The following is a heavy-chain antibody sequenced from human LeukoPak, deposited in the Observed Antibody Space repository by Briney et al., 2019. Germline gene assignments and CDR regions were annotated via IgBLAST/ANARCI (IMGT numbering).Heavy chain of an antibody. J-gene: IGHJ6*02. CDR2: INPNSGGT. CDR1: GYTFTGYY. Sequence: ASVKVSCKASGYTFTGYYMHWVRQAPGQGLEWMGWINPNSGGTNYAQKFQGRVTMTRDTSSSTAYMELSRLRSEDTAVYYCATDPLRGYPAHYGMDVWGQGTTVTVSS. D-gene: IGHD5-18*01. V-gene: IGHV1-2*02. CDR3: ATDPLRGYPAHYGMDV.